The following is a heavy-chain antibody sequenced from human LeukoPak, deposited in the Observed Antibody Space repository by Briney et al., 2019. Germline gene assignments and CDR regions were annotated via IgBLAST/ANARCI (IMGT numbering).Heavy chain of an antibody. Sequence: PGGSLRLSRAASGFTFSSYWMHWVRQAPGKGLVWVSCINTDGSTTTYADSVKGRFTISRDNAKNTLYLQMNSLRAEDTAVYYCARGAGGGYFDYWGQGTLVTVSS. J-gene: IGHJ4*02. CDR3: ARGAGGGYFDY. CDR2: INTDGSTT. D-gene: IGHD3-10*01. V-gene: IGHV3-74*01. CDR1: GFTFSSYW.